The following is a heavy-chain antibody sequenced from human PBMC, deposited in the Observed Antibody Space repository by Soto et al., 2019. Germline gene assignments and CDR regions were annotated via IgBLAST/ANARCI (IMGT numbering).Heavy chain of an antibody. D-gene: IGHD2-2*01. CDR2: ISYDGSNK. CDR3: AKSPNFYCSSYHCYKYYFDY. Sequence: GGSLRLSCAASGFTFSSYGMHWVRQAPGKGLEWVAVISYDGSNKYYADSVKGRFTISRDNAKSTLFLQMNSLRTEDTAVYYCAKSPNFYCSSYHCYKYYFDYWGQGTLVTVSS. CDR1: GFTFSSYG. J-gene: IGHJ4*02. V-gene: IGHV3-30*18.